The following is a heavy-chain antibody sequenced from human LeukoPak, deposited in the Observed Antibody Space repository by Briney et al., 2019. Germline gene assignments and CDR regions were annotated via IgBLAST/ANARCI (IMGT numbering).Heavy chain of an antibody. CDR1: GFTFSNYG. D-gene: IGHD6-13*01. CDR2: IWFDGSNK. Sequence: GGSLRLSCAASGFTFSNYGMHWVRQAPGKGLEWVAVIWFDGSNKYYADSVKGRFTISRDNSRNTLYLQMNSLTAEDTAVYYCATDTSDSSSGEDYWGQGTLVTVSS. J-gene: IGHJ4*02. CDR3: ATDTSDSSSGEDY. V-gene: IGHV3-33*01.